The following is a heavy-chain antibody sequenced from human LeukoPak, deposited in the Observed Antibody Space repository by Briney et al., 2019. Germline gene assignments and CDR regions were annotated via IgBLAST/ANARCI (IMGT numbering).Heavy chain of an antibody. CDR3: AKGGATICDN. Sequence: GGSLRLSCAASGFTFSNYWMHWVRQAPGKGLVWVSRINSNGSSTNYADSVKGRFTISRDNAKNTLYLQMSSLRAEDTAVYYCAKGGATICDNWGQGTLVTVSS. CDR1: GFTFSNYW. V-gene: IGHV3-74*01. D-gene: IGHD5-12*01. CDR2: INSNGSST. J-gene: IGHJ4*02.